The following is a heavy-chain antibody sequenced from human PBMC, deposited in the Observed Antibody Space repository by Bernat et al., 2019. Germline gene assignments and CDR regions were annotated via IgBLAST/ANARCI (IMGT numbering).Heavy chain of an antibody. J-gene: IGHJ3*02. CDR3: ASIPPGSSSLVGDFDI. CDR1: GGSISSSSYY. Sequence: QLQLQESGPGLVKPSETLSLTCTVSGGSISSSSYYWGWIRQPPGKGLEWIGSIYYSGSTYYNPSLKSRVTISVDTSKNQFSLKLSSVTAADTAVYYCASIPPGSSSLVGDFDIWGQGTMVTVSS. D-gene: IGHD6-13*01. CDR2: IYYSGST. V-gene: IGHV4-39*01.